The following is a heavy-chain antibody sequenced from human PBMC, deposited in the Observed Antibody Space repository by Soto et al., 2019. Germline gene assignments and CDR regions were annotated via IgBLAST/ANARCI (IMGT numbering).Heavy chain of an antibody. J-gene: IGHJ5*02. V-gene: IGHV4-34*01. Sequence: TSETLSLTCAVYGWSFSGYYWSWIRQPPEKGLERIGEINHSASTNYNQSLKRRVTISVDTSKNQFSLKLSSVTAVETAVYYCATVGSYSYDSYFSEPQDNWFDPWGQRTLVTVSS. CDR3: ATVGSYSYDSYFSEPQDNWFDP. D-gene: IGHD3-22*01. CDR2: INHSAST. CDR1: GWSFSGYY.